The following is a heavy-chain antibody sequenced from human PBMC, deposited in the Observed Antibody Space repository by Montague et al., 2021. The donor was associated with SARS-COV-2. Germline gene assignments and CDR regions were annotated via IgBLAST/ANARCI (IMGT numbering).Heavy chain of an antibody. V-gene: IGHV2-5*02. CDR1: GFSLSTSGVG. CDR2: IYWDDDR. D-gene: IGHD4-23*01. J-gene: IGHJ4*02. Sequence: PALMKPTQTLTLACTFSGFSLSTSGVGVAWIRQPPGKALEWLAIIYWDDDRRYSPSLESGLTITKDTPKNQVVLTMTNMDPVDTATYYCARSYGTTVVTRAFDYWGQGTLVTVSS. CDR3: ARSYGTTVVTRAFDY.